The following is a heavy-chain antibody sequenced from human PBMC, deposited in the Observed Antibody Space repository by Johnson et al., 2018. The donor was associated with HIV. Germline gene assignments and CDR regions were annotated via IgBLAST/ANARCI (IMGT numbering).Heavy chain of an antibody. CDR1: GFTISSYG. J-gene: IGHJ3*02. CDR3: ARDQGELRRTHAFDI. D-gene: IGHD1-14*01. CDR2: ISYGGSNK. Sequence: QVQLVESGGGVVQPGRSLRLSCAASGFTISSYGMHWVRQAPGKGLEWVAVISYGGSNKYYADSVKGRFIISRDNSKNTVYLQMNSLRHEDTAVYYCARDQGELRRTHAFDIWGQGTMVTVSS. V-gene: IGHV3-30*03.